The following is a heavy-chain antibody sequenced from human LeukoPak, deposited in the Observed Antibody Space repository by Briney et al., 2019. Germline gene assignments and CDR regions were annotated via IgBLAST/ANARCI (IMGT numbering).Heavy chain of an antibody. CDR1: GGSISSSSYY. CDR2: IYYSGST. CDR3: ARDGRAGSLFAY. V-gene: IGHV4-39*07. J-gene: IGHJ4*02. D-gene: IGHD6-19*01. Sequence: SETLSLTCTVSGGSISSSSYYWGWIRQPPGKGLEWIGSIYYSGSTYYNPSLKSRVTISVDTSKNQFSLKLSSVTAADTAIYYCARDGRAGSLFAYWGQGTLVTVSS.